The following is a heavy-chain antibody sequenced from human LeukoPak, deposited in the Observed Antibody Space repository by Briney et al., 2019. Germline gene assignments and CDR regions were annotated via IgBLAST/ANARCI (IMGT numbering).Heavy chain of an antibody. CDR3: ARSSMYEAFDH. J-gene: IGHJ4*02. CDR2: IYYSYSGST. D-gene: IGHD2/OR15-2a*01. Sequence: SETLSLTCTVSGDSIRSHSWSWIRQPPGKGLEWNGYIYYSYSGSTYYNSSLKSRVTISVDTSENQFSLKLSSVTAADTAVYYCARSSMYEAFDHWGQGTLVTVSS. V-gene: IGHV4-59*11. CDR1: GDSIRSHS.